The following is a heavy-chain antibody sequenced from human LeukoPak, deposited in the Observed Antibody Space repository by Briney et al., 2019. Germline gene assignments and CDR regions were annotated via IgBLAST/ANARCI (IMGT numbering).Heavy chain of an antibody. J-gene: IGHJ1*01. CDR3: ATYSSSNGREFQY. CDR1: GFTFSNYW. D-gene: IGHD2-2*01. CDR2: IQQHGSET. V-gene: IGHV3-7*01. Sequence: PGGSLRLSCEGSGFTFSNYWMSWVRQAPRKGLEWVANIQQHGSETYYGDSVKGRFTISRDNAKNSLYLQMNSLRAEDTAVYYCATYSSSNGREFQYWGQGTLVTVSS.